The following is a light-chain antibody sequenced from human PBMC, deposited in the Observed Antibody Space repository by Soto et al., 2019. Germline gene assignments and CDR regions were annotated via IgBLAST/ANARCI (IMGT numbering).Light chain of an antibody. CDR1: QDINNY. V-gene: IGKV1-33*01. J-gene: IGKJ2*01. CDR2: DAS. Sequence: DIQMTQSPSSLSASVGDRVTITCQASQDINNYLNWYQQKSGKAPKLLIYDASDLETGVPSRFSGSGSGTEFTLTITSLQSDDFATYYCQQYHSYPYTFGQGTKLEIK. CDR3: QQYHSYPYT.